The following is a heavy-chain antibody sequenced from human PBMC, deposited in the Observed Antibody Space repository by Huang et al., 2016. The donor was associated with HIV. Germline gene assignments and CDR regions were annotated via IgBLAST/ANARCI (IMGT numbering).Heavy chain of an antibody. J-gene: IGHJ4*02. CDR2: IIPTLGTA. V-gene: IGHV1-69*01. Sequence: QVQLVQSGAEVKKPGSSVKVSCKASGGPFRNFAIGWVRQAPGQGLEWMGGIIPTLGTANYAQKFQGRGTIIADESTSTAYMELSSLRSEDTAVYYCATVDYYDTSGPQRGYFDNWGQGTLVTVSS. CDR1: GGPFRNFA. CDR3: ATVDYYDTSGPQRGYFDN. D-gene: IGHD3-22*01.